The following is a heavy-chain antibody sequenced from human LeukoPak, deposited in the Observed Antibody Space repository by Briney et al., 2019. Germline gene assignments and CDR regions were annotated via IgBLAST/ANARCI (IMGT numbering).Heavy chain of an antibody. J-gene: IGHJ6*03. D-gene: IGHD3-22*01. CDR3: ATRSNTKYDSSGYYDYYYYMDV. V-gene: IGHV3-21*01. CDR1: GFTFSSYA. CDR2: ISSSSSYR. Sequence: PGGPLRLSCASSGFTFSSYAMSWVREAPGKGLEWVSAISSSSSYRYYADSVKGRFTISRDNAKNSLYLQMNSLRAEDTAVYYCATRSNTKYDSSGYYDYYYYMDVWGKGTTVTVSS.